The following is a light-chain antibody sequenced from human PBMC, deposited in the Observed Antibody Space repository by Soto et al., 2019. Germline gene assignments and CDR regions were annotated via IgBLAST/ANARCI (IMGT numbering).Light chain of an antibody. CDR2: DAS. V-gene: IGKV1-13*01. CDR1: QGISSA. CDR3: QQLKTYPFT. J-gene: IGKJ5*01. Sequence: AIQLTQSPSSLSASVGDRVSITCRASQGISSALACYQHKPGKAPKILIYDASSLQSGVPSRFSGSESGTECTLTFSSLQPEDFATYYCQQLKTYPFTFGQGTRLEIK.